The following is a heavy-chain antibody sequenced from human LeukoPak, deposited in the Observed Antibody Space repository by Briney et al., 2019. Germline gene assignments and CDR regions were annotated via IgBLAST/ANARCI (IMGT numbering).Heavy chain of an antibody. V-gene: IGHV4-34*01. D-gene: IGHD3-10*01. CDR2: INHSGST. Sequence: PSETLSLTCAVYGGSFSGYYWSWIRQPPGKGLEWIGEINHSGSTNYNPSLKSRVTISVDTSKNQFSLKLSSVTAADTAVYYCARGPLPNYYGSRSKDAFDIWGQGTMVTVSS. J-gene: IGHJ3*02. CDR3: ARGPLPNYYGSRSKDAFDI. CDR1: GGSFSGYY.